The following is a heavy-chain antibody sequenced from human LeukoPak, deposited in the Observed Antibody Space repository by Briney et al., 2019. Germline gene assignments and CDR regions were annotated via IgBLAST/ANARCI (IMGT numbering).Heavy chain of an antibody. CDR3: ARVSGYSGTWYVDY. V-gene: IGHV3-43*02. CDR1: GFMFHDYA. D-gene: IGHD6-13*01. J-gene: IGHJ4*02. CDR2: ISGDGGST. Sequence: GGSLRLSCAAPGFMFHDYAIHWVRQAPGKGLEWVSLISGDGGSTFYADSVKGRFTTSRDNSKNTLYLQMNSLRADDTAVYYCARVSGYSGTWYVDYWGQGTLVTVSS.